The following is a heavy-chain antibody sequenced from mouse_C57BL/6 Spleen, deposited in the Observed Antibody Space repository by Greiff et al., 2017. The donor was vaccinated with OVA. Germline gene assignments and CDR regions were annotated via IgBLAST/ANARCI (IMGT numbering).Heavy chain of an antibody. J-gene: IGHJ1*03. CDR1: GYTFTSYW. CDR3: ARHYDGSSRYFDV. D-gene: IGHD1-1*01. V-gene: IGHV1-69*01. CDR2: IDPSDSYT. Sequence: QVQLQQPGAELVMPGASVKLSCKASGYTFTSYWMHWVKQRPGQGLEWIGEIDPSDSYTNYNQKFKGKSTLTVDKSSSTAYMQLSSLTSEDSAVYYCARHYDGSSRYFDVWGTGTTVTVSS.